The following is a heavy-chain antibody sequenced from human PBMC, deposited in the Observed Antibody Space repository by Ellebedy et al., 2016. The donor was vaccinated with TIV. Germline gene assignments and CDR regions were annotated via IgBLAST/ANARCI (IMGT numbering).Heavy chain of an antibody. Sequence: MPSETLSLTCTVSGGSISSSTYFWVWIRQPPGKGLEWIGSIYYSGSTNYNPSLKSRVTISVDTSKNQFPLKLSSVTAADTAVYYCARVNYYDSSGYYYFSSWFDPWGQGTLVTVSS. CDR2: IYYSGST. D-gene: IGHD3-22*01. V-gene: IGHV4-39*06. CDR3: ARVNYYDSSGYYYFSSWFDP. CDR1: GGSISSSTYF. J-gene: IGHJ5*02.